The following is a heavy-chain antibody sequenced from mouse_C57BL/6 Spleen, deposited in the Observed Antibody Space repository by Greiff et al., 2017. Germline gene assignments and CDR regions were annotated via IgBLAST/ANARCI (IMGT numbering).Heavy chain of an antibody. D-gene: IGHD3-1*01. CDR1: GFTFSSYA. J-gene: IGHJ4*01. CDR2: ISDGGSYT. V-gene: IGHV5-4*03. CDR3: TSERRRHRRQGYAMDY. Sequence: EVKLMESGGGLVKPGGSLKLSCAASGFTFSSYAMSWVRQTPEKRLEWVATISDGGSYTSYPETVKGRFTISRANAKNHLYLKMDLQKSEGTAMYNCTSERRRHRRQGYAMDYWGQGTSVTVSS.